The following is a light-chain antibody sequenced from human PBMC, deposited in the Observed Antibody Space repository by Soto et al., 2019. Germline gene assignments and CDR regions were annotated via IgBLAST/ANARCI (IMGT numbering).Light chain of an antibody. Sequence: EIVLTQSPGTLSLSPGERATLSCRASQSVSSSYLAWYQQKTGQAPRLLIYGASSRATGIPDRFSGSGSGTDFTLTISRLEPEDFAVYYWQQYGSSHLTVGGGIKVEIK. V-gene: IGKV3-20*01. J-gene: IGKJ4*01. CDR3: QQYGSSHLT. CDR1: QSVSSSY. CDR2: GAS.